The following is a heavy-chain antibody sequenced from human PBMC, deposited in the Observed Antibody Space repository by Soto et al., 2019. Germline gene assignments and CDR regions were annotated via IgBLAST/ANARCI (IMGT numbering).Heavy chain of an antibody. J-gene: IGHJ6*02. V-gene: IGHV5-10-1*01. CDR2: IDPSDSYT. CDR3: ARHQPDDFWSGHGMDV. D-gene: IGHD3-3*01. CDR1: GYSFTSYW. Sequence: GESLKISCKGSGYSFTSYWISWVCQMPGKGLEWMGRIDPSDSYTNYSPSFQGHVTISADKSISTAYLQWSSLKASDTAMYYCARHQPDDFWSGHGMDVWGQGTTVTVSS.